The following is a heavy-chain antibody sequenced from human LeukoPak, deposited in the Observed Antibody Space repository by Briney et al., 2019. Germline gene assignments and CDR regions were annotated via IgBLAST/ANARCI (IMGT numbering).Heavy chain of an antibody. CDR1: GFTVTSYA. Sequence: GGSLRLSCAASGFTVTSYAMSWVRQTPEKGLEWVSSISSGGDITHHADSVMCRSTISRDIAKNTIYLEMNSLRAENTAVYYCAKSDCGGDCYLLDYWGQGTLVTVSS. J-gene: IGHJ4*02. CDR3: AKSDCGGDCYLLDY. CDR2: ISSGGDIT. D-gene: IGHD2-21*02. V-gene: IGHV3-23*01.